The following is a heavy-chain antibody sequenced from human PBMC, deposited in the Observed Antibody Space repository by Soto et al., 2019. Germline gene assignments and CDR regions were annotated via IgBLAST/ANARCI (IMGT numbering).Heavy chain of an antibody. V-gene: IGHV3-23*01. CDR2: ISGSGGST. D-gene: IGHD3-22*01. Sequence: ETLSLTCAVSGYSIRSGYFWGWIRQPPGKGLEWVSAISGSGGSTYYADSVKGRFTISRDNSKNTLYLQMNSLRAEDTAVYYCAKVLFDSSGYYIFDYWGQGTLVTVSS. CDR1: GYSIRSGY. CDR3: AKVLFDSSGYYIFDY. J-gene: IGHJ4*02.